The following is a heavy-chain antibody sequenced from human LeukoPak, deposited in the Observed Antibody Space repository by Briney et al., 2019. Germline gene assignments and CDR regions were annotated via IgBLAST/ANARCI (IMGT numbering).Heavy chain of an antibody. CDR2: IKSKTDGGTT. D-gene: IGHD3-16*02. Sequence: PGGSLRLSCAASGFTFTNDWMSWVRQAPGKGLEWVGRIKSKTDGGTTDYAAPVKGRFTISRDDSKNTLYLQMNSLKTEDTAVYYCTTDYDYVWGSYRLDYWGQGTLVTVSS. CDR3: TTDYDYVWGSYRLDY. J-gene: IGHJ4*02. CDR1: GFTFTNDW. V-gene: IGHV3-15*01.